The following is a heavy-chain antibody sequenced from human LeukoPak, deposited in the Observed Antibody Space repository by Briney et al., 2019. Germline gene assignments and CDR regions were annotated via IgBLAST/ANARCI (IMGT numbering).Heavy chain of an antibody. CDR3: ARQGGTTVNWFDP. J-gene: IGHJ5*02. D-gene: IGHD4-17*01. V-gene: IGHV5-51*01. Sequence: GESLKISCKASGYSFTSYWIGWVRQMPGKGLEWMGIIYPGDSDTRYNPSFQGQVTISADKSISTAYLQRSSLKASDTAMYYCARQGGTTVNWFDPWGQGTLVTVSS. CDR2: IYPGDSDT. CDR1: GYSFTSYW.